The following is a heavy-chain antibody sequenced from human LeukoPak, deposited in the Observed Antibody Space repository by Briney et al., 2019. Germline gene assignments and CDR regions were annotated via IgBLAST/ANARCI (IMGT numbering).Heavy chain of an antibody. Sequence: GASVKVSCKASGGTFSSYAISWVRQAPGQGLEWMGRIIPILGIANYAQKFQGRVTITADKSTSTAYMELSSLRSEDTAVYYCARTYSSSWYSGFDYWGQGTLVTVSS. CDR2: IIPILGIA. J-gene: IGHJ4*02. V-gene: IGHV1-69*04. CDR3: ARTYSSSWYSGFDY. CDR1: GGTFSSYA. D-gene: IGHD6-13*01.